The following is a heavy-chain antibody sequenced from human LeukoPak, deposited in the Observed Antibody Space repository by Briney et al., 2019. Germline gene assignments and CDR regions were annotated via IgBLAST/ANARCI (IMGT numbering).Heavy chain of an antibody. CDR1: GGSFSAYY. V-gene: IGHV4-34*01. CDR2: INHSGST. J-gene: IGHJ4*02. Sequence: PSETLSLTCAVYGGSFSAYYWSWLRQPPGKGLEWLGEINHSGSTNYNPSLKSRVTISVDTSKNQFSLNLSSVTAADTAVYYWASRIQLWTPLGYWGQGTLVTVSS. CDR3: ASRIQLWTPLGY. D-gene: IGHD5-18*01.